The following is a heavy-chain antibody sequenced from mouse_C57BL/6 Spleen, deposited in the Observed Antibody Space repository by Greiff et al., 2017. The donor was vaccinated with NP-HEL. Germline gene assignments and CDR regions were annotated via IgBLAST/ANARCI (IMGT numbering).Heavy chain of an antibody. CDR2: IHPNSGST. CDR3: ARYDYEGAWFAY. D-gene: IGHD2-4*01. CDR1: GYTFTSYW. J-gene: IGHJ3*01. V-gene: IGHV1-64*01. Sequence: VQLQQPGAELVKPGASVKLSCKASGYTFTSYWMHWVKQRPGQGLEWIGMIHPNSGSTNYNEKFKSKATLTVDKSSSTAYMQLSSLTSEDSAVYYCARYDYEGAWFAYWGQGTLVTVSA.